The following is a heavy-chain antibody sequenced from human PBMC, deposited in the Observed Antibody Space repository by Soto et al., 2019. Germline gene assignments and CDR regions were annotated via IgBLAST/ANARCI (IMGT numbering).Heavy chain of an antibody. Sequence: SETLSLTCAVSCYSISSGYYWGWIRQPPGKGLEWIGSIYHSGSTYYNPSLKSRVTISVDTSKNQFSLKLSSVTAADTAVYYCARRIVATNLYYFDYWGQGTLVTVSS. D-gene: IGHD5-12*01. CDR1: CYSISSGYY. V-gene: IGHV4-38-2*01. J-gene: IGHJ4*02. CDR2: IYHSGST. CDR3: ARRIVATNLYYFDY.